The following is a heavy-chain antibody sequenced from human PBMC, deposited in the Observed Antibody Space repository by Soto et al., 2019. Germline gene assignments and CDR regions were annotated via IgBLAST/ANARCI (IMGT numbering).Heavy chain of an antibody. D-gene: IGHD2-15*01. Sequence: GGSLRLSCAASGFTFGSYGMHWVRQAPGKGLEWVSAISGSGGSTYYADSVKGRFTISRDNSKNTLYLQMNSLRAEDTAVYYCAKVEDIVVVVAATFDYWGQGTLVTVSS. CDR1: GFTFGSYG. CDR2: ISGSGGST. CDR3: AKVEDIVVVVAATFDY. V-gene: IGHV3-23*01. J-gene: IGHJ4*02.